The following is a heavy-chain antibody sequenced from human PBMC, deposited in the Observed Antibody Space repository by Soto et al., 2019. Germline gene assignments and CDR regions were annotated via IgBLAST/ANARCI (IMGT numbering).Heavy chain of an antibody. CDR2: IFDTRST. Sequence: QVQLQESGPGLVKPSETLSLTCTVSGGSIGSYYWSWIRQPPGKGLEWIGYIFDTRSTNYNPSLESRVTISVDTSKNQFPLKLTSVTAADTAVYYCARGPNRFYFDYWGQGALVTVSS. V-gene: IGHV4-59*12. J-gene: IGHJ4*02. CDR1: GGSIGSYY. D-gene: IGHD3-3*01. CDR3: ARGPNRFYFDY.